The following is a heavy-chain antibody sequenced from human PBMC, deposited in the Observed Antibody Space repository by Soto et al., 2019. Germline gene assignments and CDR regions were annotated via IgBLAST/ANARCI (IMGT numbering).Heavy chain of an antibody. J-gene: IGHJ2*01. CDR3: ARVPTVTYNWYFDL. V-gene: IGHV1-18*01. CDR2: ISAYNGNT. Sequence: QVQLVQSGAEVKKPGASVKVSCKASGYTFTSYGISWVRQAPGQGLEWMGWISAYNGNTNYAQKLQGRVTMTTDTSTSAAYMGLRSLRTDDTAVYYCARVPTVTYNWYFDLWGRGTLVTVSS. D-gene: IGHD4-17*01. CDR1: GYTFTSYG.